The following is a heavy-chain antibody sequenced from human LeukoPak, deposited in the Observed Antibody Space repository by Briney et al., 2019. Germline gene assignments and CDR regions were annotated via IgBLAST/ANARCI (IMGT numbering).Heavy chain of an antibody. CDR3: AGMLRRDGYNYGVYYFDY. CDR1: GGSISSYY. V-gene: IGHV4-59*01. J-gene: IGHJ4*02. CDR2: IYYSGST. D-gene: IGHD5-24*01. Sequence: PSETLSLTCTVSGGSISSYYWSWIRQPPGKGLEWIGYIYYSGSTNYNPSLKSRVTISVDTSKNQFSLKLSSVTAADTAVYYCAGMLRRDGYNYGVYYFDYWGQGTLVTVSS.